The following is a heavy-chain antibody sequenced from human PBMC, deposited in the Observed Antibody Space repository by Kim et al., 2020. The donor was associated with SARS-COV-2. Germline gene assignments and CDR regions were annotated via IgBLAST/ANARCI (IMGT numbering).Heavy chain of an antibody. D-gene: IGHD3-9*01. J-gene: IGHJ4*02. Sequence: NADAQKDRFTITRDNSKNTLNLQMNSLKPEDTAVYYCVGEESATGSYDYWGQGTLVTVSS. CDR3: VGEESATGSYDY. V-gene: IGHV3-64D*09.